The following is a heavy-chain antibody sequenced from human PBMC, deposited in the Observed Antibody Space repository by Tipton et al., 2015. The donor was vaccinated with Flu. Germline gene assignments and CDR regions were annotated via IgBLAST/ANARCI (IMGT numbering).Heavy chain of an antibody. Sequence: LSLTCAASGFAFSIDWMSWVRQAPGKGPEWVANIKEDGSQTYYVDAVRGRFTISRDNAKSLVHLQMDSLRVDDTAMYYCARAGWGGYNSRASWGQGTQVTVSS. V-gene: IGHV3-7*03. CDR1: GFAFSIDW. CDR2: IKEDGSQT. J-gene: IGHJ4*02. CDR3: ARAGWGGYNSRAS. D-gene: IGHD5-24*01.